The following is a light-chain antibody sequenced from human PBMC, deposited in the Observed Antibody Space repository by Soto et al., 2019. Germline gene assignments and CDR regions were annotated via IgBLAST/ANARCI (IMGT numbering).Light chain of an antibody. Sequence: EIVLTQSPATLSLSPGEIATLSCRASQNLHSFLNWYQQRPGQAPRPLIYDGSKRAAGVPDRISGDGSGTDYTLTISSLEPEDFAVYYCQQRTRWPMTFGQGTRLEIK. CDR2: DGS. J-gene: IGKJ5*01. CDR1: QNLHSF. V-gene: IGKV3-11*01. CDR3: QQRTRWPMT.